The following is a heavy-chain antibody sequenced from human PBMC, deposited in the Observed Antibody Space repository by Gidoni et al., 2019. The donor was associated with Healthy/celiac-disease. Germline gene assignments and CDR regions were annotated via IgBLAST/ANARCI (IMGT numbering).Heavy chain of an antibody. J-gene: IGHJ4*02. Sequence: QVQLVQSGAEVKKPGASVQVSCKASVYTFTSYGISWGRQAPGQGLEWMGWISAYNGNTNYAQKLQGRVTMTTDTSTSTAYMELRSLRSDDTAVYYCARDQRDVSWRWEKDQTLRFDYWGQGTLVTVSS. D-gene: IGHD1-26*01. CDR1: VYTFTSYG. CDR2: ISAYNGNT. CDR3: ARDQRDVSWRWEKDQTLRFDY. V-gene: IGHV1-18*01.